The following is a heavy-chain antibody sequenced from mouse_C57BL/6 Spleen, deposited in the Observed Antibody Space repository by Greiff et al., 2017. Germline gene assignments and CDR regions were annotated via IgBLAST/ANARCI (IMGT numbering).Heavy chain of an antibody. V-gene: IGHV1-69*01. J-gene: IGHJ2*01. Sequence: QVQLQQPGAELVMPGASVKLSCKASGYTFTSYWMHWVKQRPGQGLEWIGEIDPSDSYTNYNQKFKGKSTLTVDKSSSTAYRQLSSLTSEDSAVYYCARGDGGYYFDYWGQGTTLTVSS. CDR1: GYTFTSYW. CDR3: ARGDGGYYFDY. D-gene: IGHD1-1*02. CDR2: IDPSDSYT.